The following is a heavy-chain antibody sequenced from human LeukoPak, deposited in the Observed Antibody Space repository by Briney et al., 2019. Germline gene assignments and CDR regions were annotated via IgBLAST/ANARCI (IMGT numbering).Heavy chain of an antibody. D-gene: IGHD6-13*01. J-gene: IGHJ4*02. CDR2: ISGSGDST. V-gene: IGHV3-23*01. CDR3: AKKVAPTGTPYFDY. Sequence: PGGSLRLSCAASGFTFSSYVMSWVRQAPGKGLEWASSISGSGDSTYRPDSVKGRFTISRDNSKNTLYLQINSLRAEDTAVYYCAKKVAPTGTPYFDYWGQGTLVTVSS. CDR1: GFTFSSYV.